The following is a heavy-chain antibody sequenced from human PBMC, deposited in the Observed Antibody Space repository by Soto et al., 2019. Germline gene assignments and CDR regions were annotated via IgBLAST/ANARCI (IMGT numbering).Heavy chain of an antibody. CDR1: GYTFTSYA. CDR3: ARGLGLYYFDY. V-gene: IGHV1-3*01. Sequence: ASVKVSCKASGYTFTSYAMHWVRQAPGQRLEWMGWINAGNGNTKYSQKFQGRVTITRDTSASTAYMELSSLRSEDTAVYYCARGLGLYYFDYWAQGTLVPVSS. D-gene: IGHD1-26*01. J-gene: IGHJ4*02. CDR2: INAGNGNT.